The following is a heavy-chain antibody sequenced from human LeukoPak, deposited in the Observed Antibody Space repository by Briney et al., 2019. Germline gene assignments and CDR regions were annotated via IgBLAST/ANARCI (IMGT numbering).Heavy chain of an antibody. D-gene: IGHD3-10*01. V-gene: IGHV4-34*01. CDR3: ARLGLPYGSGSQDYYYYMDV. CDR1: GGSFSGYY. Sequence: PSETLSLTCAVYGGSFSGYYWSWIRQPPGKGLEWIEEINHSGSTNYNPSLKSRVTISVDTSKNQFSLKLSSVTAADTAVYYCARLGLPYGSGSQDYYYYMDVWGKGTTVTISS. J-gene: IGHJ6*03. CDR2: INHSGST.